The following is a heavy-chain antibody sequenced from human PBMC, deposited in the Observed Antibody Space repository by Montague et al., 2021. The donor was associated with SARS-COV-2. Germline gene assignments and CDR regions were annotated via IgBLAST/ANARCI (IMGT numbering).Heavy chain of an antibody. CDR1: GFSLSTSGMC. Sequence: PALVKPTQTLTLTCTFSGFSLSTSGMCVSWIRQPPGKALEWLARIDWDDDKYYSTSLKTRLTISKDTSKNQVVLTMTNMDPVDTATYYCARYTDGYNTPSQASFDYWGQGTLVTVSS. CDR3: ARYTDGYNTPSQASFDY. D-gene: IGHD5-24*01. CDR2: IDWDDDK. J-gene: IGHJ4*02. V-gene: IGHV2-70*11.